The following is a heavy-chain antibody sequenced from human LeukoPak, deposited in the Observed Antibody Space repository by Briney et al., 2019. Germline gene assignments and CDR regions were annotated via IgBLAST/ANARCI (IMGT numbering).Heavy chain of an antibody. J-gene: IGHJ3*02. CDR3: ARAYYDSSGYALDAFDI. D-gene: IGHD3-22*01. Sequence: KSGGSLRLSCAASGISFSNYSMNWVRQAPGKGLEWVSLISSSSRFIYYGDSVKGRFTISRDNAKKSLYLQMNSLRAEDTAVYYCARAYYDSSGYALDAFDIWGQGTMVTVSS. CDR2: ISSSSRFI. V-gene: IGHV3-21*01. CDR1: GISFSNYS.